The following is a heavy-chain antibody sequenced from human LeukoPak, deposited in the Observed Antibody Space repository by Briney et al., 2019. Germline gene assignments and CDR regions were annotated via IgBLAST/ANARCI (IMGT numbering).Heavy chain of an antibody. Sequence: GGSLRLSCAAAGFTFSSYGMSWVRQAPGKGLEWVSAIGGRDGRTYYAASVKGRFTISRDNSKNTLYVQMNSLRAEDTAVYYCAKGHYYGSGSLDYWGQGTLVTVSS. CDR1: GFTFSSYG. CDR3: AKGHYYGSGSLDY. V-gene: IGHV3-23*01. D-gene: IGHD3-10*01. CDR2: IGGRDGRT. J-gene: IGHJ4*02.